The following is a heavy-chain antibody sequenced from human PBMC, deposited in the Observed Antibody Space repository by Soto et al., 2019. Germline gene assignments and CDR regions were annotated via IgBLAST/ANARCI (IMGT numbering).Heavy chain of an antibody. J-gene: IGHJ4*02. Sequence: PSETLSLTCAISGAPTTWGDYSWNWIRQPPGKGLEWIGYIFHGGSTYYNPSLRSRVTISVDRSKNQFSLKLSSVTAADTAVYYCARVRIPLLDYWGQGTLVTVSS. CDR1: GAPTTWGDYS. V-gene: IGHV4-30-2*01. CDR2: IFHGGST. CDR3: ARVRIPLLDY.